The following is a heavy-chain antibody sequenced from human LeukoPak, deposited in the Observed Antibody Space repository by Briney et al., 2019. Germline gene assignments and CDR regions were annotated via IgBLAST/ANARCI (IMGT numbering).Heavy chain of an antibody. J-gene: IGHJ2*01. CDR1: GYTFTGYY. CDR3: ARAPTPKDYYDSSGYYYLGRYFDL. CDR2: INPNSGGT. V-gene: IGHV1-2*02. Sequence: ASVKVSCTASGYTFTGYYMHWVRQAPGQGLEWMGWINPNSGGTNYAQKFQGRVTMTRDTSISTAYMELSRLRSDDTAVYYCARAPTPKDYYDSSGYYYLGRYFDLWGRGTLVTVSS. D-gene: IGHD3-22*01.